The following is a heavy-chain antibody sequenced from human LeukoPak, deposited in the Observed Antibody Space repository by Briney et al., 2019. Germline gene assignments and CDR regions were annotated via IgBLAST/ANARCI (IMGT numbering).Heavy chain of an antibody. Sequence: GGSLRLSCAASGFTVSSNYMSWVRQAPGKGLEWVAVIYSGGATYYADSVKNGFTISRHTSKNTLYLKKNSVRPGDTSVYYCVRGPGSSWYQADYRRQGTHVSDSS. D-gene: IGHD6-13*01. J-gene: IGHJ4*02. CDR3: VRGPGSSWYQADY. V-gene: IGHV3-53*01. CDR2: IYSGGAT. CDR1: GFTVSSNY.